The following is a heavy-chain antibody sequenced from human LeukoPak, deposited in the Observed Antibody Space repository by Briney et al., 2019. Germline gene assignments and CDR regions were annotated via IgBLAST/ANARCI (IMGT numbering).Heavy chain of an antibody. V-gene: IGHV4-34*01. CDR2: ISHSGST. CDR1: GEPFTDYY. J-gene: IGHJ5*01. Sequence: SETLSLTCAVYGEPFTDYYWTWLRQPPGKGLEWIGEISHSGSTNYNPSLKSRVTISVDTSKSQFSLHVNSVTAADTALYYCARSVQGYSGYDYNWFDSWGQGTLVTVSS. CDR3: ARSVQGYSGYDYNWFDS. D-gene: IGHD5-12*01.